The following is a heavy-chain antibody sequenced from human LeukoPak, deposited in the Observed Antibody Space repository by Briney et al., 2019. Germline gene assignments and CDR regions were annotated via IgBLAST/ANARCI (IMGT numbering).Heavy chain of an antibody. CDR1: GYTFTDYY. CDR2: INPSDGKT. J-gene: IGHJ6*03. V-gene: IGHV1-46*01. CDR3: ARATYGDYVYYYYMDV. Sequence: GASVKVSCKASGYTFTDYYMHWVRQAPGQGLEWMGIINPSDGKTSYAQKFQGRVTMTRDTSTSTVYMELSSLRSEDTAVYYCARATYGDYVYYYYMDVWGKGTTVTVSS. D-gene: IGHD4-17*01.